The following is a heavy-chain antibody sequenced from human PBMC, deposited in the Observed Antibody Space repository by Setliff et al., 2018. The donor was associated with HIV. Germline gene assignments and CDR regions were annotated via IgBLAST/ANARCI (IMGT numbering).Heavy chain of an antibody. V-gene: IGHV4-61*02. CDR2: MHTSGNT. CDR1: GGSINSSTYY. D-gene: IGHD1-26*01. CDR3: ARDKWASGFDF. J-gene: IGHJ4*01. Sequence: SETLSLTCTVSGGSINSSTYYWSWIRQPAGKGLEWIGRMHTSGNTNYNPSLKSRVTMSVDTSKNQFSLRLSSVTAADTAVYYCARDKWASGFDFWGHGTLVTVSS.